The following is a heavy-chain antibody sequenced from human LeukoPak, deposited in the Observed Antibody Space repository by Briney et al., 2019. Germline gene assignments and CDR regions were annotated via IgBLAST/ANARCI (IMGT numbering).Heavy chain of an antibody. D-gene: IGHD3-10*01. CDR1: GGSFSGYY. V-gene: IGHV4-34*01. J-gene: IGHJ5*02. CDR3: ARAITMVRGVIIHKMLNWFDP. Sequence: SETLSLTCAVYGGSFSGYYWSWIRQPPGKGLEWIGEINHSGSTNYNPSLKSRVTISVDTSKNQFSLKLSSVTAADTAVYYCARAITMVRGVIIHKMLNWFDPWGQGTLVTVSS. CDR2: INHSGST.